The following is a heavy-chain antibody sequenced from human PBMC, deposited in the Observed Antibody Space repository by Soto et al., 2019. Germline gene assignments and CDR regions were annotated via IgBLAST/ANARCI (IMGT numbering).Heavy chain of an antibody. CDR1: GFTFSSYA. CDR2: ISFDGGDQ. CDR3: AKVGGAYSSGWYVDY. D-gene: IGHD6-19*01. Sequence: QVQLVESGGGVVQPGRSLRLSCAASGFTFSSYALHWVRQAPGKGLEWVAAISFDGGDQHFADSVKGRFTISRDNSKNTLYLQMNSLRADDTAVYYCAKVGGAYSSGWYVDYWGQGTLVTVSS. V-gene: IGHV3-30*04. J-gene: IGHJ4*02.